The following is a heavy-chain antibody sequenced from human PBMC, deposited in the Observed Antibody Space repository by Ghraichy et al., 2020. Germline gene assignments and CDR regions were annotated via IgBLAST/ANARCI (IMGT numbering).Heavy chain of an antibody. V-gene: IGHV3-30*02. CDR1: GFTFSSYA. CDR3: AKALGITGTSDAFDI. CDR2: IRYDGSNK. Sequence: GSLRLSCAASGFTFSSYAMHWVRQAPGKGLEWVAFIRYDGSNKYYADSVKGRFTISRDNSKNTLYLQMNSLRAEDTAVYYCAKALGITGTSDAFDIWGQGTMVTVSS. D-gene: IGHD1-20*01. J-gene: IGHJ3*02.